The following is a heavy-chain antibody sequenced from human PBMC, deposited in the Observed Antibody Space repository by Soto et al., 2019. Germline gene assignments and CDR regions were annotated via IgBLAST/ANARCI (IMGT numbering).Heavy chain of an antibody. J-gene: IGHJ6*02. D-gene: IGHD1-26*01. CDR3: ARVGGGRYSGSYYYYYYGMDV. Sequence: GASVKVSCKASGGTFSSYAISWVRQAPGQGLEWMGGIIPIFGTANYAQKFQGRVTITADESTSTAYMELSSLRSEDTAVYCCARVGGGRYSGSYYYYYYGMDVWGQGTTVTVSS. CDR2: IIPIFGTA. V-gene: IGHV1-69*13. CDR1: GGTFSSYA.